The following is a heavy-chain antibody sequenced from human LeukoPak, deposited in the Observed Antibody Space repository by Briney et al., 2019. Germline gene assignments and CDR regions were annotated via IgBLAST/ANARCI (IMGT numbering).Heavy chain of an antibody. CDR1: GGTFSSYA. V-gene: IGHV1-69*04. Sequence: SVKVSCKASGGTFSSYAISWVRQAPGQGHEWMGRIIPIFGIANYAQKFQGRVTITADKSTSTAHMELSSLRSEDTAVYYCARDFRGELPDYWGQGTLVTVSS. CDR3: ARDFRGELPDY. J-gene: IGHJ4*02. D-gene: IGHD1-26*01. CDR2: IIPIFGIA.